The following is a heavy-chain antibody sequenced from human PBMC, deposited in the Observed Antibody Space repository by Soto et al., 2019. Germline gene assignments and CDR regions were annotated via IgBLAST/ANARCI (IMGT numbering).Heavy chain of an antibody. D-gene: IGHD3-16*02. J-gene: IGHJ4*02. Sequence: PSETLSLTCTVSGGSISSSSYYWGWIRQPPGKGLEWIGSIYYSGSTYYNPSLKSRVTISVDTSKNQFSLKLSSVTAADTAVYYCARADRRRDPSPRYDYWGQGTLVTVSS. V-gene: IGHV4-39*07. CDR3: ARADRRRDPSPRYDY. CDR2: IYYSGST. CDR1: GGSISSSSYY.